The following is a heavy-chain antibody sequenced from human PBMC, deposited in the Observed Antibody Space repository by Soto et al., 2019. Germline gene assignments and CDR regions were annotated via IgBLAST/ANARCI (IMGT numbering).Heavy chain of an antibody. CDR1: GYTFTSKA. J-gene: IGHJ6*03. CDR2: INAGNGNT. CDR3: ARAYIVVVPAAAGGYYYYYMDV. V-gene: IGHV1-3*01. Sequence: ASVKASCKASGYTFTSKAMYWVHQDPGQRLEWMGWINAGNGNTKYSQKFQGRVTITRDTSASTAYMELSSLRSEDAAVYYCARAYIVVVPAAAGGYYYYYMDVWGKGTTVTVSS. D-gene: IGHD2-2*01.